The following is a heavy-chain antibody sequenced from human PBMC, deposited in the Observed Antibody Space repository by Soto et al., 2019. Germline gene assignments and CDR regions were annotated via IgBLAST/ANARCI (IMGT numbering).Heavy chain of an antibody. V-gene: IGHV1-18*04. D-gene: IGHD2-15*01. J-gene: IGHJ5*02. CDR2: ISAYNGNT. Sequence: VASVKVSCKASGYTFTSYGISWVRQAPGQGLEWMGWISAYNGNTNYAQKLQGRVTMTTDTSTSTAYMELRSLRSDDTAVYYRARAVGCYSGCWFDPWGQGTLVTVSS. CDR3: ARAVGCYSGCWFDP. CDR1: GYTFTSYG.